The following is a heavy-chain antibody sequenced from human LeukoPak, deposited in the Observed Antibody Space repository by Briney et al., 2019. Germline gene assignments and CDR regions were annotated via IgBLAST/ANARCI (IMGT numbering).Heavy chain of an antibody. V-gene: IGHV5-51*01. CDR1: GYRFTSYW. CDR3: ARRGQQLVYDY. Sequence: GGSLKISFKGSGYRFTSYWIEWVRPMPGKGLGWMGIIYPGDSDTRYSPSFQGQVTISADKSISTAYLQWSSLKASDTATYYCARRGQQLVYDYWGQGTLVTVSS. J-gene: IGHJ4*02. CDR2: IYPGDSDT. D-gene: IGHD6-13*01.